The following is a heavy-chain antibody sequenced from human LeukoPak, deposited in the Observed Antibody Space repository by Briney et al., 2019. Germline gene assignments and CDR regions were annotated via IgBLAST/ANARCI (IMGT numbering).Heavy chain of an antibody. CDR2: ISSSGSTI. Sequence: GGSLRLSCAASGFTFSSFGMNWVRQAPGKGLEWVSYISSSGSTIYYADSVKGRFTISRDNAKNSLYLQMNSLRAEDTAVYYCAELGITMIGGVWGKGTTVTISS. D-gene: IGHD3-10*02. CDR3: AELGITMIGGV. CDR1: GFTFSSFG. V-gene: IGHV3-48*03. J-gene: IGHJ6*04.